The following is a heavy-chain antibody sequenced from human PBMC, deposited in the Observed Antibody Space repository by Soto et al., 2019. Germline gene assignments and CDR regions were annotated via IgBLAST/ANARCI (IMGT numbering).Heavy chain of an antibody. CDR2: ISYDGSNK. V-gene: IGHV3-30*18. CDR3: AKDRAAAGYYYYGMDV. J-gene: IGHJ6*02. CDR1: GFTFSSYG. D-gene: IGHD6-13*01. Sequence: QVQLVESGGGVVQPGRSLRLSCAASGFTFSSYGMHWVRQAPGKGLEWVAVISYDGSNKYYADSVKGRFTISRDNSKNTLYLQMNSLRAEETAVYYCAKDRAAAGYYYYGMDVWGQGTTVTVSS.